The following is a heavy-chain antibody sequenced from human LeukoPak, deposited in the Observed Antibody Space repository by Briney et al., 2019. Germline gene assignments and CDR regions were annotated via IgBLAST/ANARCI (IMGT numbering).Heavy chain of an antibody. CDR1: GFTFSTYI. V-gene: IGHV3-23*01. D-gene: IGHD3-16*01. CDR3: AKEGPGGGGYFDD. J-gene: IGHJ4*02. Sequence: GGSLRLSCAASGFTFSTYIMSWVRHAPGKGLEWVSHIGGSGDSTYYADTVKGRFTISRDNSKNTLYLRMNSLRADDTAVYYCAKEGPGGGGYFDDWGQGTLVTVSS. CDR2: IGGSGDST.